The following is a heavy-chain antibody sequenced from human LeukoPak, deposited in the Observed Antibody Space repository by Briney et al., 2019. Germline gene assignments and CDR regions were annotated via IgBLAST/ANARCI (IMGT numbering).Heavy chain of an antibody. CDR1: GGSIRNYY. Sequence: PSETLSLTCTVSGGSIRNYYWSWIRQPPGKGLEWNGYVYYSGSTDYNPSLKSRVAISVDPSKNHFSLSLSSVTAADTAVYYCARHSMMASYNWFDPWGQGTQVTVSS. CDR3: ARHSMMASYNWFDP. V-gene: IGHV4-59*08. J-gene: IGHJ5*02. CDR2: VYYSGST. D-gene: IGHD3-22*01.